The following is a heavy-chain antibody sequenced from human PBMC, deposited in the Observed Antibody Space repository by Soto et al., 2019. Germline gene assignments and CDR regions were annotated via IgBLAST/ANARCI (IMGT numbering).Heavy chain of an antibody. CDR1: GGSIISNSYS. CDR2: IYSSGST. D-gene: IGHD6-6*01. J-gene: IGHJ5*02. Sequence: LSLTCAVSGGSIISNSYSWNWIRQSPGRGLEWIGHIYSSGSTYYNPSLKSRVSISVDTSNNQFSLKLTSVTAADTAVYFCAREDAARIERWFDAWGQGILVTVSS. V-gene: IGHV4-31*11. CDR3: AREDAARIERWFDA.